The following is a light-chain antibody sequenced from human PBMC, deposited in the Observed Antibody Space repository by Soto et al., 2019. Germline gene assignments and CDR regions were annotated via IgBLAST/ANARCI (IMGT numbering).Light chain of an antibody. CDR3: QQYGNSPQT. CDR2: AAS. V-gene: IGKV3-20*01. Sequence: ESVLTQSPGTLSLSPGERAALSCRASQTVSSSFLAWYRQTPGQAPRLLIYAASSRATGIPDRFSGSGSGTDFTLTISRLEPEDFAVYYCQQYGNSPQTFGQGTKVDI. CDR1: QTVSSSF. J-gene: IGKJ1*01.